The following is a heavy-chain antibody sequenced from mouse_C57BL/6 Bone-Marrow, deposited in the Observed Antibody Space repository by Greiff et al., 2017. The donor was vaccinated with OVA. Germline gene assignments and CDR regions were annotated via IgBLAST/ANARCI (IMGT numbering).Heavy chain of an antibody. V-gene: IGHV1-50*01. CDR2: IDPSDSYT. CDR3: ARMRY. CDR1: GYTFTSYW. J-gene: IGHJ2*01. Sequence: QVQLQQPGAELVKPGASVKLSCKASGYTFTSYWMQWVKQRPGQGLEWIGEIDPSDSYTNYTQKFKGKATLTVDTSSSTAYMQLSSLTSEDSAVYYCARMRYWGQGTTLTVSS.